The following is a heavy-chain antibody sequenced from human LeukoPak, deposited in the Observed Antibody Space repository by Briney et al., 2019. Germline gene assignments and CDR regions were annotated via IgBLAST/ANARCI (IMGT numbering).Heavy chain of an antibody. CDR1: GFTFSSYS. V-gene: IGHV3-21*01. CDR2: ISSSSSYI. J-gene: IGHJ4*02. Sequence: PGGSLRLSCAASGFTFSSYSMNWVRQAPGKGLEWVSSISSSSSYIYYADPVKGRFTISRDNAKNSLYLQMNSLRAEDTAVYYCARDSDYVPRDYWGQGTLVTVSS. D-gene: IGHD5-12*01. CDR3: ARDSDYVPRDY.